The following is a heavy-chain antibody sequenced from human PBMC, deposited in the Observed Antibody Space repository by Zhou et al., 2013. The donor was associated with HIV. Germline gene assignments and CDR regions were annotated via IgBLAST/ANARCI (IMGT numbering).Heavy chain of an antibody. Sequence: QVQLVQSGAEVKRPGAPVKVSCKASGYTLSSSDMHWVRQATGQGLEWLGWMNPETGKSVYAQKFQDRVTMTRNTSISTAYMELSGLKSEDTAVYYCARRGSWGDHTNMIRGGLDVWGRGTDGHRLL. V-gene: IGHV1-8*01. J-gene: IGHJ6*02. CDR3: ARRGSWGDHTNMIRGGLDV. CDR2: MNPETGKS. CDR1: GYTLSSSD. D-gene: IGHD3-10*01.